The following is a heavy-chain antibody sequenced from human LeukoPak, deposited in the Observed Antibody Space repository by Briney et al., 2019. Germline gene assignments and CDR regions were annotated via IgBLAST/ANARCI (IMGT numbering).Heavy chain of an antibody. D-gene: IGHD4-17*01. CDR1: GFTFNSYA. CDR3: AKDPRVTITVTFFFEY. CDR2: ISVSGGST. V-gene: IGHV3-23*01. J-gene: IGHJ4*02. Sequence: GGSLRLSCAVSGFTFNSYAMNWVRQAPGKGLEWVSSISVSGGSTYYADSVKGRFTIHRDNSKNTLYLQMNSLRAEDTAVYYCAKDPRVTITVTFFFEYWGQGTLVTVSS.